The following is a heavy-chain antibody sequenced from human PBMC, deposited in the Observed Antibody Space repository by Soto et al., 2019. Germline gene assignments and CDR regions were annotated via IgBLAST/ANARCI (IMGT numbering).Heavy chain of an antibody. V-gene: IGHV2-5*01. J-gene: IGHJ3*02. CDR3: ARRLATLPVFAFDI. D-gene: IGHD6-6*01. Sequence: QGTLKESGPTLVKPTQTLTLTCSFSGFSLSTSGVGVGWIRQSPGKALEWLALIYWSGDEHYRPSLKSRLSIIKDTSKNHVVLIMTDMDPVDTATYCWARRLATLPVFAFDIWGQGTMVTGFS. CDR1: GFSLSTSGVG. CDR2: IYWSGDE.